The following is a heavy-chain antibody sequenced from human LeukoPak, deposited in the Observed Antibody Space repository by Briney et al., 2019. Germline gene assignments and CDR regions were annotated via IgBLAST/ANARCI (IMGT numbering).Heavy chain of an antibody. Sequence: GGSLRLSCAASGFTFSSYWMSWVRQAPGKGLEWVANIKQDGSEKYYVDSVKGRFTTSRDNAKNSLYLQMNSLRAEDTAVYYCARRPHPYYYDSSGYYFDYWGQGTLVTVSS. CDR2: IKQDGSEK. V-gene: IGHV3-7*01. J-gene: IGHJ4*02. D-gene: IGHD3-22*01. CDR1: GFTFSSYW. CDR3: ARRPHPYYYDSSGYYFDY.